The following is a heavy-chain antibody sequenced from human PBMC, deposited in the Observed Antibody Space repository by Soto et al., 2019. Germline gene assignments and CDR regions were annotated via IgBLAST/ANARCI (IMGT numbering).Heavy chain of an antibody. Sequence: SVKVSCKASGGTFSSYAISWVRQAPGQGLEWMGGIIPIFGTANYAQKFQGRVTITADESTSTAYMELSSLRSEDTAVYYCARRYSGYDRKRDYYGMDVWGQGTTVTVSS. D-gene: IGHD5-12*01. V-gene: IGHV1-69*13. CDR1: GGTFSSYA. CDR2: IIPIFGTA. CDR3: ARRYSGYDRKRDYYGMDV. J-gene: IGHJ6*02.